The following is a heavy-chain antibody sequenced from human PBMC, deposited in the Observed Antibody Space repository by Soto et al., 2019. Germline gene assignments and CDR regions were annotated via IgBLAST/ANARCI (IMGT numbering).Heavy chain of an antibody. CDR3: ARKYSSSWYDY. Sequence: LSLTCTVSGGSISSYYWSWIRQPPGKGLEWIGYIYYSGSTNYNPSLKSRVTISVDTSKNQFSLKLSSVTAADTAVYYCARKYSSSWYDYWGQGTLVTVSS. J-gene: IGHJ4*02. V-gene: IGHV4-59*01. D-gene: IGHD6-13*01. CDR1: GGSISSYY. CDR2: IYYSGST.